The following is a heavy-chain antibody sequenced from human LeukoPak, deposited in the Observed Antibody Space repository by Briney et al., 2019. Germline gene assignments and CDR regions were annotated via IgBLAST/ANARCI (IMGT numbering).Heavy chain of an antibody. D-gene: IGHD2-15*01. J-gene: IGHJ4*02. CDR2: MNPNSGNT. Sequence: GASVKVSXKASGYTFTSYDINWVRQATGQGLEWMGWMNPNSGNTGYAQKFQGRVTITRNTSISTAYMELSSLRSEDTAVYYCARHGYCSGGSCYSDYWGQGTLVTVSS. CDR3: ARHGYCSGGSCYSDY. V-gene: IGHV1-8*03. CDR1: GYTFTSYD.